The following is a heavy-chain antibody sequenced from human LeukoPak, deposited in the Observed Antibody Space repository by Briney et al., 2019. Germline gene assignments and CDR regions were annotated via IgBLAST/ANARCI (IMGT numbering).Heavy chain of an antibody. Sequence: SETLSLTFTVSGGSISSYYWSLIRQPPGKGMELIWYIHYSGSTNYNPSLKSRVTISVDTSKNQFSLKLSSVTAADTAVYYCARTHYDYVWGSYRYTFDYWGQGTLVTVSS. CDR1: GGSISSYY. V-gene: IGHV4-59*01. CDR2: IHYSGST. D-gene: IGHD3-16*02. CDR3: ARTHYDYVWGSYRYTFDY. J-gene: IGHJ4*02.